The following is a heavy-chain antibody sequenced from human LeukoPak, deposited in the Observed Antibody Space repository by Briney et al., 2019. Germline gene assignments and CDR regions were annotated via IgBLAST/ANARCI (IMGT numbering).Heavy chain of an antibody. CDR3: ARFPTYYYYYMDV. V-gene: IGHV1-69*06. CDR1: GGTFSSYA. CDR2: IIPIFGTA. J-gene: IGHJ6*03. Sequence: SVKVSCKASGGTFSSYAISWVRQAPGQGLEWMGGIIPIFGTANYAQKFQGRVTITADKSTSTAYMELSSLRSEDTAVYYCARFPTYYYYYMDVWGKGTTVTVSS.